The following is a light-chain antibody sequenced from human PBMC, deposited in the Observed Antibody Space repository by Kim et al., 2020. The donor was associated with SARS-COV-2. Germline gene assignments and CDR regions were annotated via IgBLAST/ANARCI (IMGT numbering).Light chain of an antibody. Sequence: GQAVPTPCTGTRSDVGGYNYVSWYQQHPGKAPKLMIYEVSKRPSGVPDRFSGSKSGNTASLTVSGLQAEDEADYYCSSYAGSNNLVFGGGTQLTVL. J-gene: IGLJ2*01. V-gene: IGLV2-8*01. CDR3: SSYAGSNNLV. CDR1: RSDVGGYNY. CDR2: EVS.